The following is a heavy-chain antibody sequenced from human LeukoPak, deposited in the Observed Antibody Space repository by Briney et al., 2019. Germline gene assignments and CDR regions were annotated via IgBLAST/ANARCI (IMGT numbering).Heavy chain of an antibody. CDR2: ISYDGSNK. D-gene: IGHD4-23*01. J-gene: IGHJ4*02. Sequence: GGSLRLSCAASGFTFSSYGMHWVRQAPGKGLEWVAVISYDGSNKYYADSVKGRFTISRDNSKNTLYLQMNSLRAEDAAVYYCANLLRWEPYWGQGTLVTVSS. CDR1: GFTFSSYG. CDR3: ANLLRWEPY. V-gene: IGHV3-30*18.